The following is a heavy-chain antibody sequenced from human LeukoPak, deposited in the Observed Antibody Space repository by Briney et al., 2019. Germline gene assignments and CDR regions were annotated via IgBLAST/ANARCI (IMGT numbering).Heavy chain of an antibody. D-gene: IGHD1-14*01. J-gene: IGHJ4*02. CDR1: GFTFSSYV. V-gene: IGHV3-23*01. CDR3: ARSGPQPLRSQFVS. CDR2: ICGSGDNT. Sequence: GGSLRLSCAASGFTFSSYVMSWVCNAPGPGLEWVSAICGSGDNTYYADSVKGRFTISRDNSKNTLYLQMISLRLEDTAVFYCARSGPQPLRSQFVSWGQGAMVTVSS.